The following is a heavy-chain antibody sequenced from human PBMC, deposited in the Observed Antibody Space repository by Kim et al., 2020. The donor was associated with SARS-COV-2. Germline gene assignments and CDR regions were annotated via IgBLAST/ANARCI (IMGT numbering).Heavy chain of an antibody. V-gene: IGHV4-39*07. D-gene: IGHD3-10*01. CDR3: ARDYYGSGNGFDL. Sequence: YTPSLKRRVTISVDTSKKQFSRKLSSVIAADTAVYYCARDYYGSGNGFDLWGRGTLVTVSS. J-gene: IGHJ2*01.